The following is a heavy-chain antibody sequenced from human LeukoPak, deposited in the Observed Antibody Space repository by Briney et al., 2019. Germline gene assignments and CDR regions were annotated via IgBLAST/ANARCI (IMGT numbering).Heavy chain of an antibody. V-gene: IGHV3-30*04. CDR2: ISNDGSNK. CDR3: ARGFDTNAFDI. D-gene: IGHD3-3*01. J-gene: IGHJ3*02. Sequence: PGGSLRLSCAAPGFTFNAYTMHWVRQAPGKGLEWVARISNDGSNKYYTDSVKGRFTVSRDSSKNTVYLQMNSLRTEDTALYYCARGFDTNAFDIWGQGTLVTVSS. CDR1: GFTFNAYT.